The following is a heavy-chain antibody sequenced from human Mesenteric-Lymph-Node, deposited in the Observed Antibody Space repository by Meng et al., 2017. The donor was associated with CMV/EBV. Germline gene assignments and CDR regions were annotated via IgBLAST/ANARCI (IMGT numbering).Heavy chain of an antibody. V-gene: IGHV1-69*05. D-gene: IGHD4-11*01. CDR3: ARRPVTTGGVYYGMDV. CDR1: GGTFSSYT. Sequence: SVKVSCKASGGTFSSYTISWVRQAPGQGLEWMGGIIPIFGTANYAQKFQGRVTITTDESTSTAYMELSRLRSEDTAVYYCARRPVTTGGVYYGMDVWGQGTTVTVSS. CDR2: IIPIFGTA. J-gene: IGHJ6*02.